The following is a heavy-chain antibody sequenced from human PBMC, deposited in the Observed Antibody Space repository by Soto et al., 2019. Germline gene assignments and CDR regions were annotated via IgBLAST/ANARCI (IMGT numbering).Heavy chain of an antibody. J-gene: IGHJ4*02. CDR1: GFAFNNYG. CDR3: AREASIIRPSVSDF. D-gene: IGHD2-2*01. CDR2: ISRSDYT. Sequence: GGSLRLSCTVSGFAFNNYGINWVRQAPGKGLEWVSSISRSDYTYYSDSVKGRFTISRDNAKNSVSLQMNTLRVEDTAVYYCAREASIIRPSVSDFWGQGTLVTVSS. V-gene: IGHV3-21*01.